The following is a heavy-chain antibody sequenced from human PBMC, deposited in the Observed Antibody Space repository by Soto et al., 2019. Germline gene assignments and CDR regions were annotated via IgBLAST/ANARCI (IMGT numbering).Heavy chain of an antibody. CDR3: ARRYGYSFDY. V-gene: IGHV4-59*08. D-gene: IGHD1-1*01. CDR2: IYYSGST. J-gene: IGHJ4*02. Sequence: QVQLQESGPGLVKPSETLSLTCTVSGGSISSYYWSWIRHPPGKGLEWIGYIYYSGSTNYNPSLKSRVTISVDTSKNQFSLKLSSVTAADTAVYYCARRYGYSFDYWGQGTLVTVSS. CDR1: GGSISSYY.